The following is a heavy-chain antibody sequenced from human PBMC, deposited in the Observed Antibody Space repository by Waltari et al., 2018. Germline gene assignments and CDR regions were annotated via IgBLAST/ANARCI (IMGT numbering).Heavy chain of an antibody. CDR2: VHSGGTT. Sequence: QLQLQESGPGLVEPSETLSLTCSVSGGSISGHSYYWGWLRQPPGKGLEWIGSVHSGGTTYYHPSLKSRISISLDTTEHRFSLKLTSVTAADTAVYYCARRSSGAYPDYYYGLDVWGQGATV. CDR1: GGSISGHSYY. J-gene: IGHJ6*02. V-gene: IGHV4-39*02. D-gene: IGHD3-22*01. CDR3: ARRSSGAYPDYYYGLDV.